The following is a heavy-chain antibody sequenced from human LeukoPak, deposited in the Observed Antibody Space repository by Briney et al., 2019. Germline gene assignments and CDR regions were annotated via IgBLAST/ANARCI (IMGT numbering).Heavy chain of an antibody. CDR2: INYSGST. Sequence: SETLSLTCAVYGESFSGYYWSWIRQPPGKGLEWIGEINYSGSTNYNPSLKSRVTISVDTSKNQFSLKLSSVTAADTAVYYCARGQRGPTGLRWKYFDYWGQGTLVTVSS. J-gene: IGHJ4*02. D-gene: IGHD4-23*01. CDR1: GESFSGYY. CDR3: ARGQRGPTGLRWKYFDY. V-gene: IGHV4-34*01.